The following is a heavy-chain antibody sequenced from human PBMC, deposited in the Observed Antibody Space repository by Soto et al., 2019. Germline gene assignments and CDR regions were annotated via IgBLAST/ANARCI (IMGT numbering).Heavy chain of an antibody. CDR2: IYSGGST. CDR3: ARVIPDVWGSYRFDY. CDR1: GFTVSSNY. V-gene: IGHV3-53*01. J-gene: IGHJ4*02. D-gene: IGHD3-16*02. Sequence: GSLRLSCAASGFTVSSNYMSWVRQAPGKGLGWVSVIYSGGSTYYADSVKGRFTISRDNSKNTLYLQMNSLRAEDTAVYYCARVIPDVWGSYRFDYWGQGTLVTVSS.